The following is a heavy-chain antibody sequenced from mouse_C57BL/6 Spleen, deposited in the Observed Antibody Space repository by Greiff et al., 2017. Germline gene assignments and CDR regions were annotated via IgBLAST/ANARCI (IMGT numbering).Heavy chain of an antibody. Sequence: QVQLKESVAELARPGASVKMSCKASGYTFTSYTMHWVKQRPGQGLEWIGYINPSSGYTKYNQKFKDKATLTADKSSSTAYMQLSSLTSEDSAVYYCAYDDGGGFAYWGQGTLVTVSA. V-gene: IGHV1-4*01. J-gene: IGHJ3*01. CDR3: AYDDGGGFAY. CDR2: INPSSGYT. CDR1: GYTFTSYT. D-gene: IGHD2-4*01.